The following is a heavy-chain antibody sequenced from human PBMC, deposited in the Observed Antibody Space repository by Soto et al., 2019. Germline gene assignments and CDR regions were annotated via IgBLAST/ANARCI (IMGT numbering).Heavy chain of an antibody. Sequence: QVQLQESGPGLVKPSETLSLTCSVSGGSIGRYYWSWIRQPPGKGLEWIGYIYYSGSTNYNPSLKSRVTISVDTSKNQVSLKLSSVTAADTAVYYCARGGWRQIDYVGQGTLVPVST. D-gene: IGHD3-3*01. CDR3: ARGGWRQIDY. CDR2: IYYSGST. J-gene: IGHJ4*02. CDR1: GGSIGRYY. V-gene: IGHV4-59*08.